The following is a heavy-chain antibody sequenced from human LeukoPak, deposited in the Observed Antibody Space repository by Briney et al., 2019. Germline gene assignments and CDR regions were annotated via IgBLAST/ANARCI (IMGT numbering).Heavy chain of an antibody. Sequence: ASVKVSCKASGGTFSSYAISWVRQAPGQGLEWMGRIIPILGIANYAQKFQGRVTITADKSTSTAYMELSSLRSEDTAVYYCASGGPSSSGPLGAFDIWGQGTMVTVSS. V-gene: IGHV1-69*04. CDR2: IIPILGIA. D-gene: IGHD6-13*01. J-gene: IGHJ3*02. CDR1: GGTFSSYA. CDR3: ASGGPSSSGPLGAFDI.